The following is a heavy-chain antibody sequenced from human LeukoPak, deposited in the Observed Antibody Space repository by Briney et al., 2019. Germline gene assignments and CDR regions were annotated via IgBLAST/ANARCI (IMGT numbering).Heavy chain of an antibody. V-gene: IGHV1-2*02. J-gene: IGHJ5*02. Sequence: GASVKVSCKASGYTFTGYYMHWVRQAPGQGLEWMGWINPNSGGTNYAQKFQGRVTMTRDTSISTAYMELSRLRSDDTAVYYCARDGPGYYYGSGNWFDPWGQGTLVTVSS. CDR1: GYTFTGYY. CDR2: INPNSGGT. CDR3: ARDGPGYYYGSGNWFDP. D-gene: IGHD3-10*01.